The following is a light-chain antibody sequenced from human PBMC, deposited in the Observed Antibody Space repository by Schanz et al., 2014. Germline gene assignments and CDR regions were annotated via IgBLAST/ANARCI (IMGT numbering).Light chain of an antibody. V-gene: IGLV2-23*02. J-gene: IGLJ3*02. CDR2: DVS. CDR3: CSYAGSSTWV. CDR1: SSDVGSYNL. Sequence: QSALTQPASVSGSPGQSITISCTGTSSDVGSYNLVSWYQQHPGKAPKLMICDVSNRPSGVSNRFSGSKSGNTASLTISGLQAEDEADYYCCSYAGSSTWVFGGGTKLTVL.